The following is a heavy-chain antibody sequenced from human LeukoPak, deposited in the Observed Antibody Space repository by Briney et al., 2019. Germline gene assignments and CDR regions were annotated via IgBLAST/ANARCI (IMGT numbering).Heavy chain of an antibody. V-gene: IGHV4-39*01. CDR1: GGSLSSSSYY. J-gene: IGHJ4*02. CDR3: ARPTRSGWYYY. D-gene: IGHD6-19*01. Sequence: SETLSLTCTVYGGSLSSSSYYWGWLLQPPGRGLEWMRRVYYSGSTYYSSSLKSRVTISVDTSKNQFSLKLSSVTAADTAVYYCARPTRSGWYYYWGQGTLVTDSS. CDR2: VYYSGST.